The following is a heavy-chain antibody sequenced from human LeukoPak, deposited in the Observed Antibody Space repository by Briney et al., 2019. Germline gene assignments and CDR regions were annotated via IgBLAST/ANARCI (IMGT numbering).Heavy chain of an antibody. CDR3: ARRYDFWSGLYYYYYMDV. V-gene: IGHV1-18*01. CDR2: ISAYNGNT. CDR1: DYTFTSYG. D-gene: IGHD3-3*01. Sequence: ASVKVSCKASDYTFTSYGISWVRQAPGQGLEWMGWISAYNGNTNYAQKLQGRVTMTTDTSTSTAYMELRSLRSDDTAVYYCARRYDFWSGLYYYYYMDVWGKGTTVTVSS. J-gene: IGHJ6*03.